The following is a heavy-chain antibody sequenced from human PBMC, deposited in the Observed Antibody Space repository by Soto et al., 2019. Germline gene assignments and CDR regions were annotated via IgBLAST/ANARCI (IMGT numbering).Heavy chain of an antibody. D-gene: IGHD7-27*01. CDR3: ARGRHCLTGRCFPNWFDS. J-gene: IGHJ5*01. CDR1: GDSISTVDYF. V-gene: IGHV4-30-4*01. CDR2: IYKSATT. Sequence: SETLSLTCSVSGDSISTVDYFWAWIRQPPGQALEYIGYIYKSATTYYNPSFESRVAISLDTSKSQFSLNVTSVTAADTAVYFCARGRHCLTGRCFPNWFDSWGQGTLVTVSS.